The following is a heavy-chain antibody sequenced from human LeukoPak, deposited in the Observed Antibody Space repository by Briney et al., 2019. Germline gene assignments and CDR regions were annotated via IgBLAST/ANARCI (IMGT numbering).Heavy chain of an antibody. J-gene: IGHJ4*02. CDR1: GGTFSGYY. D-gene: IGHD6-13*01. V-gene: IGHV4-34*01. Sequence: PSESLSLTCAASGGTFSGYYLSWIRQPPGKGLEWIGEINHSGSTNYNPCLKSRVSISVDSSKNQFSLKVSSVTAADTAVYYCARGSDTVAGLYWGQGTLVTVSS. CDR2: INHSGST. CDR3: ARGSDTVAGLY.